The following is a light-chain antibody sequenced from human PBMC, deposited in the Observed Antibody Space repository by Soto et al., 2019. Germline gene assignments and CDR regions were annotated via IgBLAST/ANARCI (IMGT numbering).Light chain of an antibody. CDR3: QQRSNWPWT. Sequence: EIVLTQSPATLSLSPGERATLSCRASQSLSRSLAWYQQKPGQAPRLLIYDASNRATGIPVRFSGSGSGTDYTLTITNLESEDFAVYYCQQRSNWPWTFGQGTKVDIK. V-gene: IGKV3-11*01. CDR2: DAS. J-gene: IGKJ1*01. CDR1: QSLSRS.